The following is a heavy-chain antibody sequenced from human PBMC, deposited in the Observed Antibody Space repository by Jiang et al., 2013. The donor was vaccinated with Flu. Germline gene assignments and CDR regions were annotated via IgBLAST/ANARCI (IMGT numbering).Heavy chain of an antibody. J-gene: IGHJ3*02. D-gene: IGHD1-1*01. V-gene: IGHV1-8*01. CDR3: AREVSGGGTGSVRDAFDI. CDR2: MNPNSGNT. Sequence: SGAEVKKPGASVKVSCKASGYTFSSYDINWVRQATGQGLEWMGWMNPNSGNTGYAQKFQGRVTMTRNTSISTAYMELSSLRSEDTAVYYCAREVSGGGTGSVRDAFDIWGQGTMVTVSS. CDR1: GYTFSSYD.